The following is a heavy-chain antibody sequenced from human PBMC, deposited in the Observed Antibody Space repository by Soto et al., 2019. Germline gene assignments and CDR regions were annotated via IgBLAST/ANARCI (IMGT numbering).Heavy chain of an antibody. Sequence: PGGSLRLSCAASGFTFSGYYMSWIRQAPGKGLEWVSYISSSSSYTNYADSVKGRFTISRDNAKNSLYLQMNSLRAEDTAVYYCARVVPYDFWSGYYVVTAGFDYWGQGTLVTVSS. J-gene: IGHJ4*02. V-gene: IGHV3-11*06. CDR3: ARVVPYDFWSGYYVVTAGFDY. CDR1: GFTFSGYY. D-gene: IGHD3-3*01. CDR2: ISSSSSYT.